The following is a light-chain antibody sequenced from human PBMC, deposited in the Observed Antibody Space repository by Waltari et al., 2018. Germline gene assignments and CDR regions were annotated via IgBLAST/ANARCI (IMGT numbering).Light chain of an antibody. V-gene: IGLV1-51*01. CDR3: ATWDNTLSAAV. CDR2: DNR. Sequence: QSVLTQPPSLSAAPGQKVTIPCSGNSSNIPYNFVSWYQQVPGTAPRLLIYDNRQRASGLPDRISASKSGTSATLVITGLQTADEADYFCATWDNTLSAAVFGGGTKLTVL. CDR1: SSNIPYNF. J-gene: IGLJ2*01.